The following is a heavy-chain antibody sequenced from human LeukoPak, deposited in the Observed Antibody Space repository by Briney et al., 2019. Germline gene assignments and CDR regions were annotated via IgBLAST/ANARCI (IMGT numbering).Heavy chain of an antibody. D-gene: IGHD2-2*02. V-gene: IGHV1-2*02. CDR1: GYPFTAYY. CDR2: ISPSIGAT. Sequence: GASVTVSFTSSGYPFTAYYLHWVRQAPGQGLERMARISPSIGATDYTQHFQGRVTLTRDTSITTAYMELSRLTSADTAVYYSAREEQLIYDVGFDTWGQGTLVTVSS. CDR3: AREEQLIYDVGFDT. J-gene: IGHJ5*02.